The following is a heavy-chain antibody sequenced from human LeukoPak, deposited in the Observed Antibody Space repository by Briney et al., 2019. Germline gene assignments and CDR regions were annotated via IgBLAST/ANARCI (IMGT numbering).Heavy chain of an antibody. CDR2: IKQDGSEK. CDR1: GFTITNHW. CDR3: VRDPFFSVP. D-gene: IGHD2/OR15-2a*01. V-gene: IGHV3-7*01. J-gene: IGHJ5*02. Sequence: GGSLRLSCAVSGFTITNHWMSWVRQAPGKGLEWAANIKQDGSEKYYVDSVKGRFTISRDNGKNSLYLQMNSLRVEDTALYYCVRDPFFSVPWGQGTLVTVSS.